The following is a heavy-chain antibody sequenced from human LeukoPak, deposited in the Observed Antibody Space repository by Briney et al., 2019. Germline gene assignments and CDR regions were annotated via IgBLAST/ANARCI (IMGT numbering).Heavy chain of an antibody. CDR3: ARGGLRITMIVVVSPLFDY. CDR1: GFTFSSYA. Sequence: PGGSLRLSCAASGFTFSSYAMHWVRQAPGKGLEWVAVISHDGSNKYYADSVKGRFTISRDNSKNTLYLQMNSLRAEDTAVYYCARGGLRITMIVVVSPLFDYWGQGTLVTVSS. D-gene: IGHD3-22*01. CDR2: ISHDGSNK. J-gene: IGHJ4*02. V-gene: IGHV3-30-3*01.